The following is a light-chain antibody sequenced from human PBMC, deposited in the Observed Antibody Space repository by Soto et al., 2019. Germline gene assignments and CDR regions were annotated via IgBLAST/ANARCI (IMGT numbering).Light chain of an antibody. CDR2: GAS. Sequence: EIVMTQSPATLSLSPGERATLFCRASQSIATSQLAWYQQKPGQAPRLLIGASTRATGIPDRFSDSGPGTDFTLTISRLEPEDFAVYYCQQFAASPRTFGQGTKVDIK. CDR1: QSIATSQ. V-gene: IGKV3-20*01. J-gene: IGKJ1*01. CDR3: QQFAASPRT.